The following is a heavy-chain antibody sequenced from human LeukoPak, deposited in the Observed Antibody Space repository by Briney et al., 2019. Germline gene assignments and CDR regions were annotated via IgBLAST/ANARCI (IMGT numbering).Heavy chain of an antibody. CDR1: GGSISSYY. V-gene: IGHV4-59*01. CDR2: LYSRGIP. J-gene: IGHJ3*02. CDR3: ARLQPNSGEWAFDI. Sequence: PSETLSLTCTVSGGSISSYYWSWIRQSPGKGLEWIGYLYSRGIPNYNPSLKRRVTISVDTSKNLFSLTLTSVTAADTAVYYCARLQPNSGEWAFDIWGQGTMVTVSS. D-gene: IGHD1-1*01.